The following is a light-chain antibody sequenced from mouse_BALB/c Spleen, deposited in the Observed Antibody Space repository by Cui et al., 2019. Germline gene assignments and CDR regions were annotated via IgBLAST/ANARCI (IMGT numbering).Light chain of an antibody. CDR2: WAS. CDR3: QNDYSYPYT. J-gene: IGKJ2*01. Sequence: DLVMTQSPSSLTVTAGEKVTMSCKSSQSLLNSGNQKNYLTWYQQKPGQPPKLLIYWASTRESGVPDRFTGSGSGTDFTLTISSVQAEDLAVYYCQNDYSYPYTFGGGTKLEIK. V-gene: IGKV8-19*01. CDR1: QSLLNSGNQKNY.